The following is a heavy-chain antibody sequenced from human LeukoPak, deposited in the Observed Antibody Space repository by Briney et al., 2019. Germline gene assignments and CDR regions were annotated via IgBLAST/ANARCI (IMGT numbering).Heavy chain of an antibody. Sequence: GGSLRLSCAASGFTFRNYAMSWVRQAPGKGLEWVSAVSGSGSSTYYADSVKGRFTISRDNSKNTLYLQMNSLRAEDTAVYYCAKGCSPRRVISCMDVWGQGTTVTVSS. CDR2: VSGSGSST. CDR3: AKGCSPRRVISCMDV. J-gene: IGHJ6*02. CDR1: GFTFRNYA. V-gene: IGHV3-23*01. D-gene: IGHD3-10*01.